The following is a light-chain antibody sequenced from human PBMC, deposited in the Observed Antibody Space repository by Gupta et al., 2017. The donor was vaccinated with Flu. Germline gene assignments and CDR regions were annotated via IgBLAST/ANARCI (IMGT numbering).Light chain of an antibody. CDR2: DAS. CDR3: QQRSNWPLT. V-gene: IGKV3-11*01. J-gene: IGKJ4*01. Sequence: QPTLPLYPAERATLSCRASQSVSSYLAWYQQKPGQAPRLLIYDASNRATGIPARFSGSGSGTDFTLTISSLEPEDFAVYYCQQRSNWPLTFGGGTKVEIK. CDR1: QSVSSY.